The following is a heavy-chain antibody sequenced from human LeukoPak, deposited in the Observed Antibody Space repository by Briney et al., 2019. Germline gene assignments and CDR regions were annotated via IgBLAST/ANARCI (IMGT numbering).Heavy chain of an antibody. CDR1: GYTFTSYY. Sequence: RASVKVSCKASGYTFTSYYMHWVRQAPGQGLEWVGIINPSGGSTSYAQKFQGRVTMTRDTSTSTVYMELSSLRSEDTAVYYCARDSVGVVAAPWGQGTLVTVSS. D-gene: IGHD2-15*01. CDR3: ARDSVGVVAAP. J-gene: IGHJ5*02. CDR2: INPSGGST. V-gene: IGHV1-46*01.